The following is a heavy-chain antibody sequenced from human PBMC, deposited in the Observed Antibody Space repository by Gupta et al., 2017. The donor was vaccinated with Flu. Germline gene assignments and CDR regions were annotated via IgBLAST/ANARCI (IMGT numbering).Heavy chain of an antibody. J-gene: IGHJ4*02. CDR3: AREIGGYSYAWRY. CDR1: GFTFGDYA. D-gene: IGHD5-18*01. Sequence: EVRLVEWGGGSVQPGRSLRLSCGASGFTFGDYAMSWVRQAPGKGLEWVGFIRSRAYGATTEYAASVRGRFTISRDDSKSIASLQMNSLKTEDTATYYCAREIGGYSYAWRYWGQGTLVTVSS. CDR2: IRSRAYGATT. V-gene: IGHV3-49*04.